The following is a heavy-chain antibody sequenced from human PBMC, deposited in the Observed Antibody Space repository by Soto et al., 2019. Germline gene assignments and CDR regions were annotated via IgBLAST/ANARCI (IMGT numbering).Heavy chain of an antibody. J-gene: IGHJ6*03. V-gene: IGHV4-39*01. Sequence: SETLSLTCTVSGGSISSSSYYWGWIRQPPGKGLEWIGSIYYSGSTYYNPSLKSRVTISVDTSKNQFSLKLSSVTAADTAVYYCARHSSSGWSPYYYYMDVWGKGTTVTVSS. CDR3: ARHSSSGWSPYYYYMDV. CDR1: GGSISSSSYY. D-gene: IGHD6-19*01. CDR2: IYYSGST.